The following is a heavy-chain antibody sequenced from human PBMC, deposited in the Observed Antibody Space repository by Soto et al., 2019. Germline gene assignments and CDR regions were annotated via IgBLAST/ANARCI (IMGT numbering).Heavy chain of an antibody. CDR1: GFSLSTSGVG. CDR2: IYWDDDK. V-gene: IGHV2-5*02. D-gene: IGHD3-10*01. CDR3: AHHPYYGLAPYSFDY. Sequence: QITLKESGPTLVKPTQTLTLTCTFSGFSLSTSGVGVGWIRQPPGKALEWLAVIYWDDDKRSSSSLKSRLTITKDTSKNQVVLTMTHMDPVDTATYYCAHHPYYGLAPYSFDYWGQGILVTVSS. J-gene: IGHJ4*02.